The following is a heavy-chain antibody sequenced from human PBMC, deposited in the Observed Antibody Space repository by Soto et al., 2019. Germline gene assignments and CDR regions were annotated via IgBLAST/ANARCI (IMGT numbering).Heavy chain of an antibody. J-gene: IGHJ6*02. V-gene: IGHV4-39*01. Sequence: QLQLQESGPGLVKPSETLSLTCTVSGGSISSSSYYWGWIRQPPGKGLEWIGSIYYSGYPYYNPSLNSRVTISVDTSNNPFSLKLSSLTTADTAVYYCARHNGPLYVGYYYDMDVWGQGTTVTVSS. D-gene: IGHD3-16*01. CDR2: IYYSGYP. CDR3: ARHNGPLYVGYYYDMDV. CDR1: GGSISSSSYY.